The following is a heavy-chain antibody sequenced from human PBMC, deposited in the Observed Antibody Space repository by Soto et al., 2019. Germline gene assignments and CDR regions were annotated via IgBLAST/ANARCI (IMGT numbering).Heavy chain of an antibody. CDR2: IWFDGSNR. Sequence: PGGSLRLSCAASGFPFSHHGMHWVRQAPGKGLEWVAVIWFDGSNRYYADSVKGRFTISRDNSKNTLYLQMDSLRAEDTAVYYCARQTGHSSGWVDFWGPGTVVTVYS. CDR1: GFPFSHHG. CDR3: ARQTGHSSGWVDF. J-gene: IGHJ4*02. V-gene: IGHV3-33*01. D-gene: IGHD6-19*01.